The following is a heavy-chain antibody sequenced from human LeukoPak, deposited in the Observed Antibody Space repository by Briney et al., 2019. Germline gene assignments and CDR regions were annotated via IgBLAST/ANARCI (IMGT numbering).Heavy chain of an antibody. CDR2: IDGDGSST. CDR1: GFTFSSYW. V-gene: IGHV3-74*01. D-gene: IGHD6-13*01. Sequence: GGSLRLSCAASGFTFSSYWMHWVRQAPGEGLVWVSRIDGDGSSTSYADSVKGRFTISRDNSKNTLYLQMNSLRAEDTAVYYCAKAAAAGIYYYYYYGMDVWGQGTTVTVSS. J-gene: IGHJ6*02. CDR3: AKAAAAGIYYYYYYGMDV.